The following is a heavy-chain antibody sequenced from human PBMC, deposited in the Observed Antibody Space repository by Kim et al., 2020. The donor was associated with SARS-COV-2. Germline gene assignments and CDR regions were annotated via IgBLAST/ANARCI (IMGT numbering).Heavy chain of an antibody. CDR3: ARSDITIFGVGSFDL. D-gene: IGHD3-3*01. Sequence: ASVKVSCKASGYTFTSYGISWVRQAPGQGLEWMGWISAYNGNTNYAQKLQGRVTMTTDTSTSTAYMELRSLRSDDTAVYYCARSDITIFGVGSFDLWGRGTLVTVSS. CDR1: GYTFTSYG. CDR2: ISAYNGNT. V-gene: IGHV1-18*01. J-gene: IGHJ2*01.